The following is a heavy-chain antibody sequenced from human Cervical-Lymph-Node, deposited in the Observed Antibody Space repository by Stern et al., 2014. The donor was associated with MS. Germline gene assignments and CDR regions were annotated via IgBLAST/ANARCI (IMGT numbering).Heavy chain of an antibody. D-gene: IGHD3-3*01. Sequence: VQLVESGGGVVQPGRSLRLSCAASGFTFSSYAMHWVRQAPGKGLEWGAVISYDGSNKYYADSVKGRFTISRDNSKNTLYLQMNSLRAEDTAVYYCAREWVDDFWSGPADYWGQGTLVTVSS. CDR2: ISYDGSNK. CDR3: AREWVDDFWSGPADY. J-gene: IGHJ4*02. V-gene: IGHV3-30*04. CDR1: GFTFSSYA.